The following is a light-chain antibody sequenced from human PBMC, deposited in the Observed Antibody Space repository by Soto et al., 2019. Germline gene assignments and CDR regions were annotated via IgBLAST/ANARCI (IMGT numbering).Light chain of an antibody. V-gene: IGKV3-20*01. CDR3: QHYGNSLSIT. Sequence: EIVLAQSPGTLSLSPGGRATLSCRGSQSVTSYYLAWYQQKPGQAPRLLIYDASSRATGIPARFSGSGSGTDFTLTVTSLEPEDFAVYYCQHYGNSLSITFGQGTRWRL. J-gene: IGKJ5*01. CDR2: DAS. CDR1: QSVTSYY.